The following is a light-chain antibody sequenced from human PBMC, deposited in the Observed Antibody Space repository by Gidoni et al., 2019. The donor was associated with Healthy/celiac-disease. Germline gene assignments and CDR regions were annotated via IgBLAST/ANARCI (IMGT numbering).Light chain of an antibody. J-gene: IGKJ1*01. Sequence: SNNKNYLAWYQQKPGQPPKLLIYWASTRESGVPDRFSGRGSGTDFTLTISSLQAEDVAVYYCQQYYSTPWTFGQGTKVEIK. CDR3: QQYYSTPWT. V-gene: IGKV4-1*01. CDR2: WAS. CDR1: SNNKNY.